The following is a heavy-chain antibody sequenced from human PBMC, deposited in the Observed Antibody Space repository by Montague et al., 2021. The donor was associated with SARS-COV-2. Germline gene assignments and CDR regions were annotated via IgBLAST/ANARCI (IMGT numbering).Heavy chain of an antibody. V-gene: IGHV3-30*04. Sequence: SLRLSCAASGFTFSSYAMHWVRQAPGKGLEWVAVISYDGSNKYYADSVKGRFTISRDNSKNTLYLQMSSLRAEDTAVYYCARDDRRYDYGDHFDYWGQGTLVTASS. J-gene: IGHJ4*02. CDR2: ISYDGSNK. D-gene: IGHD4-17*01. CDR1: GFTFSSYA. CDR3: ARDDRRYDYGDHFDY.